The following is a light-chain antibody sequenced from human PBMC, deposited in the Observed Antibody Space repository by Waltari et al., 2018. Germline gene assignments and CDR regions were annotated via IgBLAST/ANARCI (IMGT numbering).Light chain of an antibody. CDR1: SSDIGAYKY. V-gene: IGLV2-8*01. J-gene: IGLJ2*01. CDR3: SSYAGSNKRI. CDR2: EVD. Sequence: QSALTQPPSASGSPGQTVIISCTGTSSDIGAYKYVSWYQQIPGRAPALIIYEVDRRPPGVPCRSSGSKSGNTAPLTVSGLQTEDEGDYYCSSYAGSNKRIFGGVTKLTVL.